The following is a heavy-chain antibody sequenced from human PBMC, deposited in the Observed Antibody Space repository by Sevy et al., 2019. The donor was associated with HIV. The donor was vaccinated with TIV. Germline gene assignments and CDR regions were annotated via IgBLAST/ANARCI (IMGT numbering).Heavy chain of an antibody. Sequence: GGSLRLSCAASGFTFRNYALGWVRQAPGKGLEWVSALGGSGDNTYYADSVKGRFTISRDNSKNTLNLQMKSLRAEDTAMYYCAKDIAGAYTYGYDSANFDYWGQGTLVTVSS. CDR2: LGGSGDNT. CDR1: GFTFRNYA. CDR3: AKDIAGAYTYGYDSANFDY. D-gene: IGHD5-18*01. V-gene: IGHV3-23*01. J-gene: IGHJ4*02.